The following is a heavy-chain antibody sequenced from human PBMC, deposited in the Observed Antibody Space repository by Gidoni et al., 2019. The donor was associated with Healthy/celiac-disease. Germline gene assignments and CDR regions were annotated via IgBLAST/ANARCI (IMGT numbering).Heavy chain of an antibody. Sequence: QVQLQESGPGLVKPSETLSLTCTVSGYSISSGYYWGWIRQPPGKGLEWIGSIYHSGSTYYNPSLKSRVTISVDTSKNQFSLKLSSVTAADTAVYYCARDRLGYCSSTSCRYFDYWGQGTLVTVSS. J-gene: IGHJ4*02. V-gene: IGHV4-38-2*02. D-gene: IGHD2-2*01. CDR1: GYSISSGYY. CDR2: IYHSGST. CDR3: ARDRLGYCSSTSCRYFDY.